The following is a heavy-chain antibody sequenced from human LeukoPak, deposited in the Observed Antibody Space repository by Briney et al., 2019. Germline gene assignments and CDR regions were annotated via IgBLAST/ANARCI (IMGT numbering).Heavy chain of an antibody. Sequence: GGSLRLSCAASGFTFSDYYMSWIRQAPGKGLEWASYISSSGSTIYYADSVKGRFTISRDNAKNSLYLQMNSLRAEDTAVYYCARMGNVNDFWSGYFDYWGQGTLVTVSS. D-gene: IGHD3-3*01. CDR2: ISSSGSTI. CDR3: ARMGNVNDFWSGYFDY. CDR1: GFTFSDYY. J-gene: IGHJ4*02. V-gene: IGHV3-11*01.